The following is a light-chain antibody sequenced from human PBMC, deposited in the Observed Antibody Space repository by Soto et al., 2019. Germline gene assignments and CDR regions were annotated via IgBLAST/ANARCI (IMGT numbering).Light chain of an antibody. V-gene: IGKV3-11*01. CDR3: QQRSIWPT. CDR1: QNVNNY. J-gene: IGKJ5*01. CDR2: DAS. Sequence: EIVLTQSPSTLSLSPGERATLSCRASQNVNNYLAWYQQKPDQAPRLLIYDASNRATGIPARFSGSGSGTDFTLTISSLEPEDFAVYYCQQRSIWPTFGQGTRLEIK.